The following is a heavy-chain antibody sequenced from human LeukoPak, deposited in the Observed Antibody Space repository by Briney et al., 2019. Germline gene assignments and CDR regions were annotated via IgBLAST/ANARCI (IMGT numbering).Heavy chain of an antibody. CDR2: IYYSGST. CDR1: GGSISSSSYY. J-gene: IGHJ4*02. CDR3: ARHGSRTKYYFDY. Sequence: SETLSLTCTVSGGSISSSSYYWGWIRQPPGKGLERIGSIYYSGSTYYNPSLKSRVTISVDTSKNQFSLKLSSVTAADTAVYYCARHGSRTKYYFDYWGQGTLVTVSS. D-gene: IGHD1-14*01. V-gene: IGHV4-39*01.